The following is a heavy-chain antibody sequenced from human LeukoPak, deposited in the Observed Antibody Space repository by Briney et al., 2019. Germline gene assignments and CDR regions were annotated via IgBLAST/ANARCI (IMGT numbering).Heavy chain of an antibody. CDR2: ISYDGSNK. V-gene: IGHV3-30*18. J-gene: IGHJ6*03. CDR3: AKDGAYYDFWSGYYRTDYYYYMDV. D-gene: IGHD3-3*01. Sequence: GGSLRLSCAASGFTFSSYGMHWVRQAPGKGLEWVAVISYDGSNKYYADSVKGRFTISRDNSKNTLYLQMNSRRAEDTAVYYCAKDGAYYDFWSGYYRTDYYYYMDVWGKGTTVTVSS. CDR1: GFTFSSYG.